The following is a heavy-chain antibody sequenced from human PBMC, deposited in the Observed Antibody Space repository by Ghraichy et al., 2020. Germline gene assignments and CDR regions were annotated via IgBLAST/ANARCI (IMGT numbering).Heavy chain of an antibody. CDR2: IYYSGST. J-gene: IGHJ3*02. D-gene: IGHD3-3*01. Sequence: SETLSLTCTVSGGSISSSSYYWGWIRQPPGKGLEWIGSIYYSGSTSYNPSLKSRVTISVDTSKNQFSLKLSSVTAADTAVYYCAGFSIFGVVIISAFDIWGQGTMVTVSS. CDR1: GGSISSSSYY. V-gene: IGHV4-39*01. CDR3: AGFSIFGVVIISAFDI.